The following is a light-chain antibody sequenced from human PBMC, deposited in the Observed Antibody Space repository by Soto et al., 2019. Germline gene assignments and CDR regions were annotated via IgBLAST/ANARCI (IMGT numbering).Light chain of an antibody. J-gene: IGLJ3*02. CDR1: SSNIGAGYD. CDR2: GNN. Sequence: QAVVTQPPSVSGAPGQRVTISCTGSSSNIGAGYDVHWYQQVPGTAPKLLIYGNNNRPSGVPGRFSASKSGTSASLAITGLQAEDEGDYYCQSFDNSRCLFGGGTKLTVL. V-gene: IGLV1-40*01. CDR3: QSFDNSRCL.